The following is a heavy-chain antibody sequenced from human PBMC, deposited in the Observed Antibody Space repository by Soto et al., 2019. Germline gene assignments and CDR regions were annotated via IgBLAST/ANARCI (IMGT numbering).Heavy chain of an antibody. D-gene: IGHD7-27*01. CDR3: AGGNDKTWDSDY. J-gene: IGHJ4*02. CDR2: IIRDGAET. Sequence: EVQLVESGGGLAQPGGSLRLSCAASGFTFSSYWMSWVRQAPGKGLEWVANIIRDGAETFYVDSVKGRFTISRDNSKNSLYLQMNNLRSEDTAVYYWAGGNDKTWDSDYWGQGTLVTISS. CDR1: GFTFSSYW. V-gene: IGHV3-7*03.